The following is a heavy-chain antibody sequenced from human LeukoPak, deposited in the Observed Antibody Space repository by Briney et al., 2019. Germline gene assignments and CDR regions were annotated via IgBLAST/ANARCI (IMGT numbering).Heavy chain of an antibody. CDR3: ARGGLRGGGAYNWFDP. V-gene: IGHV4-34*01. Sequence: SETLSLTCAVYGGSFSGYYWSWIRQPPGKGLEWIGEINHSGSTNYNPSLKSRVTISVDTSKNQFSLKLSSVTAADTAVYYCARGGLRGGGAYNWFDPWGQGTLVTVSS. CDR2: INHSGST. CDR1: GGSFSGYY. D-gene: IGHD3-10*01. J-gene: IGHJ5*02.